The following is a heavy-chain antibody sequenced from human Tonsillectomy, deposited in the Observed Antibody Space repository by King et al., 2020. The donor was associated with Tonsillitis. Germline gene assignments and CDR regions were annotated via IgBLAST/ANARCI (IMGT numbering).Heavy chain of an antibody. D-gene: IGHD7-27*01. CDR2: INAGNGNT. Sequence: VQLVQSGAEVKKPGASVKVSCKASGYTFTRYAMHWVRQAPGQRLEWMGWINAGNGNTKYSQKFQGRVTITRHTSASTAYMELSSLSSEDTAVYYCARGGETYYFDYWGQGTLVTVST. CDR1: GYTFTRYA. V-gene: IGHV1-3*01. J-gene: IGHJ4*02. CDR3: ARGGETYYFDY.